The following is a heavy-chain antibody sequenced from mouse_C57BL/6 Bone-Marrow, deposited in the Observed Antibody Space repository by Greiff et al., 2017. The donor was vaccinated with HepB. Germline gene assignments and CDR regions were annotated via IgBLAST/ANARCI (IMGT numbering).Heavy chain of an antibody. Sequence: VQLQQSGPVLVKPGASVKMSCKASGYTFTDYYMNWVKQSHGKSLEWIGVINPYNGGTSYNQKFKGKATLTVDKSSSTAYMELNSLTSEDSAVYYCARGENYGSSSWFAYWGQGTLVTVSA. D-gene: IGHD1-1*01. J-gene: IGHJ3*01. CDR3: ARGENYGSSSWFAY. CDR2: INPYNGGT. V-gene: IGHV1-19*01. CDR1: GYTFTDYY.